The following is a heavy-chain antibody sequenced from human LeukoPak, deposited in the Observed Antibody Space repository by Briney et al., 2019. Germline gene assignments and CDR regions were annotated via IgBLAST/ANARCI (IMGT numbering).Heavy chain of an antibody. Sequence: SETLSLTCAVYGGSFSGYYWSWIRQPPGKGLEWIGEINHSGSTNYNPSLKSRVTISVDTSKNQFSLKLSSVTAADTAVYYCAISITGTTYYGMDVWGQGPRSPSP. CDR1: GGSFSGYY. V-gene: IGHV4-34*01. J-gene: IGHJ6*02. D-gene: IGHD1-7*01. CDR3: AISITGTTYYGMDV. CDR2: INHSGST.